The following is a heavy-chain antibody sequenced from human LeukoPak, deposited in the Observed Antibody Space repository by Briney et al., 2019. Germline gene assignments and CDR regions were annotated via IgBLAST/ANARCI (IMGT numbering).Heavy chain of an antibody. CDR1: GYSFATYW. D-gene: IGHD6-19*01. CDR3: ARLLTSGWYVDY. Sequence: GESLKISCKGSGYSFATYWISWVRQMPGKGLEWMGRIDPSDSYTSYNPSFQGHVTISADKSISTAYLQWSSLKASDTAMYYCARLLTSGWYVDYWGQGTLVTVSS. CDR2: IDPSDSYT. V-gene: IGHV5-10-1*01. J-gene: IGHJ4*02.